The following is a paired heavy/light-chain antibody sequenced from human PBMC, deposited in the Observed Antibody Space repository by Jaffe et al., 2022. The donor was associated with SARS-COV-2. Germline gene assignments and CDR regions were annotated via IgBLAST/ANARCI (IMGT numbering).Light chain of an antibody. J-gene: IGLJ2*01. Sequence: QAVLSQPPSASGTPGQRVTISCSGSGSNIGTNNVNWYQQLPGTAPKLLIYGNDQRPSGVPERFSGSKSGTSASLAISGLQSEDEAVYYCAAWDDSLNGPLFGGGTKLTVL. CDR3: AAWDDSLNGPL. V-gene: IGLV1-44*01. CDR2: GND. CDR1: GSNIGTNN.
Heavy chain of an antibody. CDR1: GYSFTSYW. V-gene: IGHV5-10-1*03. D-gene: IGHD3-22*01. CDR3: ARHTLHGSNGGYEPLYSGMDV. J-gene: IGHJ6*02. CDR2: INPRDSYT. Sequence: EVPLVQSGAEVKKPGESLRISCKGSGYSFTSYWITWMRQMPGKGLEWMGTINPRDSYTKYNPAFQGHITISADKSISAAYLQWSSLQASDTAIFYCARHTLHGSNGGYEPLYSGMDVWGPGTTVTVSS.